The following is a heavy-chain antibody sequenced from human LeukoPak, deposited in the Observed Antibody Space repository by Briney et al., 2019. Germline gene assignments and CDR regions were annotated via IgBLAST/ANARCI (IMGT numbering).Heavy chain of an antibody. CDR2: SNPNSGGS. Sequence: ASVKVSCKASGYTFTGYYMHWVRQDPGQGLEWMGRSNPNSGGSNYAQKFQGRVTMTRDTSISTAYMELSRLTSDDTAVYYCARQEDGFDYWGHGTLVTVSS. J-gene: IGHJ4*01. CDR3: ARQEDGFDY. CDR1: GYTFTGYY. V-gene: IGHV1-2*06.